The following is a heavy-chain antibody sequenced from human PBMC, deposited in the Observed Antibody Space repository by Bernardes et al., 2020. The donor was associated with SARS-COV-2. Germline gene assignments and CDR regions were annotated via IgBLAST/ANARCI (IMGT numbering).Heavy chain of an antibody. CDR1: GFTFSRNA. CDR3: AKCVQGSYAMDV. CDR2: ISGSGGST. Sequence: GGSLRLSRAASGFTFSRNAMTWVRQAPGKGLEWLSGISGSGGSTYYADSVKGRFTISRNNSKDTLYLEMNSLKAEDTAIYYCAKCVQGSYAMDVWGQGTKVTVS. D-gene: IGHD1-1*01. V-gene: IGHV3-23*01. J-gene: IGHJ6*02.